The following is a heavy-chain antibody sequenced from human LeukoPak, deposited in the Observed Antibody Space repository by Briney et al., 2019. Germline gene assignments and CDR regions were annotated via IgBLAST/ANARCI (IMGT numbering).Heavy chain of an antibody. Sequence: GGSLRLSCAASGFTFSSCSMNWVRQAPGKGLEWVSYISSSSSTIYYADSVKGRFTVSRDNAKNSLYLQMNSLRDEDTAVYYCARDPPTGDCFDYWGQGTLVTVSS. CDR1: GFTFSSCS. V-gene: IGHV3-48*02. D-gene: IGHD7-27*01. J-gene: IGHJ4*02. CDR3: ARDPPTGDCFDY. CDR2: ISSSSSTI.